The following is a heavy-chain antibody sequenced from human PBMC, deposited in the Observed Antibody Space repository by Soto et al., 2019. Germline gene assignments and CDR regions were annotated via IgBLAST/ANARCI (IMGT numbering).Heavy chain of an antibody. Sequence: GGSLRLSCAASGFTFSSYWMDWVRQAPGKGLEWVANINQDGSEKNYVDSVKGRFTISRDNAKNSLYLQMSSLTAEDSALYYCSRSLDYWGQGTLVTVSS. CDR1: GFTFSSYW. J-gene: IGHJ4*02. V-gene: IGHV3-7*01. CDR3: SRSLDY. CDR2: INQDGSEK.